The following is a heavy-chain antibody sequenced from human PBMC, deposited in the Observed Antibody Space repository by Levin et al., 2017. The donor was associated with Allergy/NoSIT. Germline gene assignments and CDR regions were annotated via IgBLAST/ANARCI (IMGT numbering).Heavy chain of an antibody. CDR1: GGSFSGYF. V-gene: IGHV4-34*01. CDR3: ARVTMVRGVILHYYYGMDV. Sequence: NASETLSLTCAVYGGSFSGYFWSWIRQPPGKGLEWIGEINHSGSTNYNPSLKSRVTMSEDTSKNQFSLKLSSVTAADTAVYYCARVTMVRGVILHYYYGMDVWGQGTTVTVSS. J-gene: IGHJ6*02. CDR2: INHSGST. D-gene: IGHD3-10*01.